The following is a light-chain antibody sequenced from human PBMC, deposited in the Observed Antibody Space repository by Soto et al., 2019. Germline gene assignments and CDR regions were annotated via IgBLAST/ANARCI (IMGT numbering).Light chain of an antibody. V-gene: IGKV1-5*03. J-gene: IGKJ1*01. CDR1: QNINDL. CDR3: QQYGANSPWT. CDR2: KAS. Sequence: DIQVTQSPSTLSASVGDRVTISCRASQNINDLLVWYQQKSGKAPKVLIYKASSLESGVPSRFSGSGSGTEFTLTISSLQTEDFATYYCQQYGANSPWTFGQGTKVEIK.